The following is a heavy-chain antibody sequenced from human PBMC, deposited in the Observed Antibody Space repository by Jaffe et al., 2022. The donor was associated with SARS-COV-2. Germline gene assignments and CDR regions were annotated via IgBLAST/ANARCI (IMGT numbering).Heavy chain of an antibody. Sequence: QVQLVQSGSELKKPGASVKVSCKASGYTFTSYAMNWVRQAPGQGLEWMGWINTNTGNPTYAQGFTGRFVFSLDTSVSTAYLQISSLKAEDTAVYYCARDSTGYSSSWSLYYYYYYMDVWGKGTTVTVSS. CDR2: INTNTGNP. CDR3: ARDSTGYSSSWSLYYYYYYMDV. D-gene: IGHD6-13*01. J-gene: IGHJ6*03. V-gene: IGHV7-4-1*02. CDR1: GYTFTSYA.